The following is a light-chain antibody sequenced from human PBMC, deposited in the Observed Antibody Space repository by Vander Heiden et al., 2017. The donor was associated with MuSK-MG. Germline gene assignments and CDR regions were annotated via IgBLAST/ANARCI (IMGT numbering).Light chain of an antibody. CDR2: WAS. J-gene: IGKJ2*01. Sequence: QSVLYSSNNKNYLAWYQQKPGHPPKLLIYWASTRESGVPDRFSGSGSGTDFTLTISSLQAEDVAVYYCQQYYNPPVTFGQGTKLEIK. V-gene: IGKV4-1*01. CDR3: QQYYNPPVT. CDR1: QSVLYSSNNKNY.